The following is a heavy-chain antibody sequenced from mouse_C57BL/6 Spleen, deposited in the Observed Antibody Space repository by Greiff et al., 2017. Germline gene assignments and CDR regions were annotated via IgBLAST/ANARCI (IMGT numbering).Heavy chain of an antibody. CDR1: GYAFSSYW. J-gene: IGHJ2*01. D-gene: IGHD1-1*01. V-gene: IGHV1-80*01. Sequence: QVQLQQSGAELVKPGASVKISCKASGYAFSSYWMNWVKQRPGKGLEWIGQIYPGDGDTNYNGKFKGKATLTADKSSSTAYMQLSSLTSEDSAVYFCARDEDGSVDYFDDWGQGTTLTVSS. CDR2: IYPGDGDT. CDR3: ARDEDGSVDYFDD.